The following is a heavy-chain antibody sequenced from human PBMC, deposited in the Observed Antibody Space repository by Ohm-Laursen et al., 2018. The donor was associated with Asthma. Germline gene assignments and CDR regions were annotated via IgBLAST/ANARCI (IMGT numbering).Heavy chain of an antibody. CDR1: GYTFSRYG. CDR3: ARSAMRDYVDY. V-gene: IGHV3-21*01. D-gene: IGHD2-2*01. Sequence: SLGLSCSASGYTFSRYGIHWVRQIPGKGLEWVASISTASSFIYYADSVRGRFTTSRDNARNSVYLQMNSLRAEDTAVYYCARSAMRDYVDYWGQGTLVTVSS. CDR2: ISTASSFI. J-gene: IGHJ4*02.